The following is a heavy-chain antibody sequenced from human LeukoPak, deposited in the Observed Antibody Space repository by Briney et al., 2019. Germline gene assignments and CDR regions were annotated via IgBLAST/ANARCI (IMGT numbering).Heavy chain of an antibody. D-gene: IGHD3-10*01. J-gene: IGHJ4*02. CDR1: GFTFSSYW. V-gene: IGHV4-59*01. Sequence: GSLRLSCAASGFTFSSYWMSWIRQPPGKGLEWIGYIYYSGSTNYNPSLKSRVTISVDTSKNQFSLKLNSVTAADTAVYYCARGSGSGVPFDFWGQGTLVTVSS. CDR2: IYYSGST. CDR3: ARGSGSGVPFDF.